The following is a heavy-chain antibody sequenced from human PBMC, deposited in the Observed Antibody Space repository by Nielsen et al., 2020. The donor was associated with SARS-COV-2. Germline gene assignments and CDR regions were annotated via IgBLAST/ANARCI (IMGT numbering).Heavy chain of an antibody. CDR2: IYYSGST. Sequence: SETLSLTCTVSGGSISSYYWSWIRQPPGKGLEWIGYIYYSGSTNYNPSLKSRVTISVDTSKNQFSLKLSSVTAADTAVYYCARVPPAYCSGGSCYFYYYYYGMDVWGQGTTVTVSS. CDR3: ARVPPAYCSGGSCYFYYYYYGMDV. V-gene: IGHV4-59*12. D-gene: IGHD2-15*01. J-gene: IGHJ6*02. CDR1: GGSISSYY.